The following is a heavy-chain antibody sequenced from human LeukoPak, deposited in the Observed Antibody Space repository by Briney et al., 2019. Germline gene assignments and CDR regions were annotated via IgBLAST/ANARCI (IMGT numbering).Heavy chain of an antibody. CDR2: INHSGST. J-gene: IGHJ5*02. CDR3: ARRARRYSSGRQERNWFDP. Sequence: SETLSLTCAVYGGSFSGYYWSWIRQPPGKGLEWIGAINHSGSTNYNPSLKSRVTISVDTSKNQFSLKLSSVTAADTAVYYWARRARRYSSGRQERNWFDPWGQGTLVTVSS. CDR1: GGSFSGYY. D-gene: IGHD6-19*01. V-gene: IGHV4-34*01.